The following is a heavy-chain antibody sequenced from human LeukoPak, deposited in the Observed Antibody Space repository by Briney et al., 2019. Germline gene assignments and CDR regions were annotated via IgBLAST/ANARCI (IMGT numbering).Heavy chain of an antibody. CDR3: ARTPDPSSSWYAWFDP. V-gene: IGHV3-21*01. CDR2: ISSSSSYI. Sequence: GGSLRLSCAASGFTFSSYSMTWDRQAPGKGLEWVSSISSSSSYIYYADSVKGRFTISRDNAKNSLYLQMNSLRAEDTAVYYCARTPDPSSSWYAWFDPWGQGTLVTVSS. CDR1: GFTFSSYS. J-gene: IGHJ5*02. D-gene: IGHD6-13*01.